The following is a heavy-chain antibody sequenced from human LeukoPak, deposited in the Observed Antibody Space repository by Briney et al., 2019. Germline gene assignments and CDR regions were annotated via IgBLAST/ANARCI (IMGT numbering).Heavy chain of an antibody. J-gene: IGHJ6*02. D-gene: IGHD4-23*01. CDR3: ATDYAGNSLWYYYGLGV. CDR1: GFTFSNYA. Sequence: GGSLRLSCAASGFTFSNYAMNWVRQAPGKGLEWVSLISGSTGSTYYADSVKGRFTISRDNAKNSLYLQMNSLRAEDTAVYYCATDYAGNSLWYYYGLGVWGQGTTVTVSS. V-gene: IGHV3-21*01. CDR2: ISGSTGST.